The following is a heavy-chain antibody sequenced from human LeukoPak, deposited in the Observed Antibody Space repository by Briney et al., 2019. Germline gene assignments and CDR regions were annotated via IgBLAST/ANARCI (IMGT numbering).Heavy chain of an antibody. CDR1: GFTFDDYA. J-gene: IGHJ3*01. D-gene: IGHD2-15*01. Sequence: PGGSLRLSCAASGFTFDDYAMHWVRQAPGKGLEWVSGISWNSGSIGYADSVKGRFTISRDNAKNSLYLQMNSLRAEDTAVYFCARDPSPYCSGGSCHHAFDVWGQGTMVTVSS. CDR3: ARDPSPYCSGGSCHHAFDV. CDR2: ISWNSGSI. V-gene: IGHV3-9*01.